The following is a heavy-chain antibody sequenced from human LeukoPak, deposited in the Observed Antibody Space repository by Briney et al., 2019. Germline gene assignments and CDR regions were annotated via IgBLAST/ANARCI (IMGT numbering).Heavy chain of an antibody. V-gene: IGHV4-59*01. J-gene: IGHJ4*02. Sequence: PSETLSLTCTVSGGSIDVYYWNWLRQPPGKGLEWLGNINNSGRTNYSPSLKSRATVSVDTSKNQFSLKLNSVTAADTAVYYCARGRNKWGNFDYWGQGTLVTVSS. D-gene: IGHD1/OR15-1a*01. CDR1: GGSIDVYY. CDR2: INNSGRT. CDR3: ARGRNKWGNFDY.